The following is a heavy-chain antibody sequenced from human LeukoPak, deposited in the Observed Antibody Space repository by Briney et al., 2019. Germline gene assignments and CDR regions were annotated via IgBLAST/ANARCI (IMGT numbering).Heavy chain of an antibody. V-gene: IGHV4-39*01. Sequence: SETLSLTCTVSGGSISSSSYYWGWIRQPPGKGLEWIGSIYYTGSTYYTPSLKSGVTISIDTSKNLFSLNLSSVTAADTAVYYCARLTHPARPRSSSRDYWGQGTLVTVSS. D-gene: IGHD6-13*01. CDR1: GGSISSSSYY. J-gene: IGHJ4*02. CDR2: IYYTGST. CDR3: ARLTHPARPRSSSRDY.